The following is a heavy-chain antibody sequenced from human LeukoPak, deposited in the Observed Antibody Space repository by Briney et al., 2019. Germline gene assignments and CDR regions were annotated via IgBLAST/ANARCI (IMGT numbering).Heavy chain of an antibody. D-gene: IGHD6-6*01. CDR3: ARDMIAARPNWFDP. V-gene: IGHV1-18*01. CDR1: GCRFTTYG. CDR2: ISAYNGNT. Sequence: ASVKVSCKASGCRFTTYGITWVRQAPGQGLEWMGWISAYNGNTNYAQKLQGRVTMTTDTSTSTAYMELRSLTSDYTAGYYCARDMIAARPNWFDPWGQGTLVTVSS. J-gene: IGHJ5*02.